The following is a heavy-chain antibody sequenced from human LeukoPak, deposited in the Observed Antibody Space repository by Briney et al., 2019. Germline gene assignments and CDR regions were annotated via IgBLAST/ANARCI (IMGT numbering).Heavy chain of an antibody. CDR1: GSTFSGSA. V-gene: IGHV3-73*01. CDR3: TRHEGSGSYPEPTDY. CDR2: IRSKANSYAT. J-gene: IGHJ4*02. D-gene: IGHD3-10*01. Sequence: GGSLRLSCAASGSTFSGSAMHWVRQASGKGLEWVGRIRSKANSYATAYAASVKGRFTISRDDSKNTAYLQMNSLKTEDTAVYYCTRHEGSGSYPEPTDYWGQGTLVTVSS.